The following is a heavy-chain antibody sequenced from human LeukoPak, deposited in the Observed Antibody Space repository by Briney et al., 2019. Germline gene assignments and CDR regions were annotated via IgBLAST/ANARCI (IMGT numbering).Heavy chain of an antibody. V-gene: IGHV3-7*04. CDR2: IKQDGSEK. CDR1: GFTFSSYW. Sequence: GGSLRLSCVASGFTFSSYWMSWVRQAPGKGLEWVANIKQDGSEKYYVDSVKGRFTISRDNAKNSLYLQMNSLRAEDTAVYYCARVGLIAVAGTTRFYNDAFDIWGQGTMVTVSS. J-gene: IGHJ3*02. CDR3: ARVGLIAVAGTTRFYNDAFDI. D-gene: IGHD6-19*01.